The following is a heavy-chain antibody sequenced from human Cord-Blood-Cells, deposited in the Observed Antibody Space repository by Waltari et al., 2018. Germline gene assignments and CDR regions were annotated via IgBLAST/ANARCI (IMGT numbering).Heavy chain of an antibody. J-gene: IGHJ6*02. D-gene: IGHD1-26*01. Sequence: QVQLQQWGAGLVKPSETLSLTSAVYGGSFSGYYCIWIRHPPGKGLEWIGEINHSGSTNYNPSLKSRVTISVDTSKNQFSLKLSSVTAADTAVYYCARSSYELGHNYYYYGMDVWGQGTTVTVSS. CDR1: GGSFSGYY. CDR3: ARSSYELGHNYYYYGMDV. CDR2: INHSGST. V-gene: IGHV4-34*01.